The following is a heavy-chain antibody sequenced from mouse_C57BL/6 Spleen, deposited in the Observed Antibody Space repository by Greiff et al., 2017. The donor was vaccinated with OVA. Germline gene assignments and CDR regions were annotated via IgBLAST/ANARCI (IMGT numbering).Heavy chain of an antibody. CDR3: ARPLS. V-gene: IGHV5-9*01. D-gene: IGHD6-5*01. CDR1: GFTFSSYT. CDR2: ISGGGGNT. J-gene: IGHJ3*01. Sequence: EVQGVESGGGLVKPGGSLKLSCAASGFTFSSYTMSWVRQTPEKRLEWVATISGGGGNTYYPDSVKGRFTISRDNAKNTLYLQMSSLRSENTALYYCARPLSWGQGTLVTVSA.